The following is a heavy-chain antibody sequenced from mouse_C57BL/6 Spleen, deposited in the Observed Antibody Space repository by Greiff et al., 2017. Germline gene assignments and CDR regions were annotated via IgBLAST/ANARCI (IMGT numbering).Heavy chain of an antibody. CDR3: VRPYGDGRGYFDV. V-gene: IGHV1-42*01. D-gene: IGHD2-13*01. CDR2: INPRTGGT. Sequence: VQLQQSGPELVKPGASVKISCKASGYSFTGYYMNWVKQSPEKSLEWIGEINPRTGGTTYNQKFKAKATLTVDKSSSTAYMQLKSLTSEDSAVYYCVRPYGDGRGYFDVWGTGTTVTVSS. J-gene: IGHJ1*03. CDR1: GYSFTGYY.